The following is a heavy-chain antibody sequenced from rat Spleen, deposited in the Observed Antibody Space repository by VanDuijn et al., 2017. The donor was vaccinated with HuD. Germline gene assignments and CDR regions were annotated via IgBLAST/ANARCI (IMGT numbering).Heavy chain of an antibody. CDR3: ARGYGGYSELGGFAY. CDR2: IWTGGGT. Sequence: QVQLKESGPGLVQPSQTLSLTCTASGFSLTSYNVHWVRQPTGKGLEWKGVIWTGGGTDYNSALKSRLSISRDTSKSQLFLKMNSLQTEDIATYYCARGYGGYSELGGFAYWGQGTLVTVSS. V-gene: IGHV2-30*01. J-gene: IGHJ3*01. CDR1: GFSLTSYN. D-gene: IGHD1-11*01.